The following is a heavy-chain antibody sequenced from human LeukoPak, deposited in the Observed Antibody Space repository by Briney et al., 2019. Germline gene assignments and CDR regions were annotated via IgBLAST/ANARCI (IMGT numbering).Heavy chain of an antibody. J-gene: IGHJ6*02. Sequence: TLSLTCTVSGGSISSGDYYWSWIRQPPGKGLEWIGYIYYSGSTNYNPSLKSRVTISVDTSKNQFSLKLSSVTAADTAVYYCARVGYSGYDPYYYYYGMDVWGQGTTVTVSS. CDR3: ARVGYSGYDPYYYYYGMDV. CDR2: IYYSGST. D-gene: IGHD5-12*01. V-gene: IGHV4-61*08. CDR1: GGSISSGDYY.